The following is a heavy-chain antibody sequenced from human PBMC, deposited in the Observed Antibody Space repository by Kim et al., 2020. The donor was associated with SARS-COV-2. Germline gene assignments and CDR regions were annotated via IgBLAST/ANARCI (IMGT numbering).Heavy chain of an antibody. D-gene: IGHD3-22*01. V-gene: IGHV1-18*01. Sequence: AQKLQGRVTMTPDTATSTAYMELRSLRSDDTAVYYCARDYYDSSVPAFDIWGQGTMVTVSS. CDR3: ARDYYDSSVPAFDI. J-gene: IGHJ3*02.